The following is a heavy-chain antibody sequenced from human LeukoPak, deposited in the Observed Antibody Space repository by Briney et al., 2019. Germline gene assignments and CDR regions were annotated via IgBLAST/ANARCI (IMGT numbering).Heavy chain of an antibody. J-gene: IGHJ6*03. CDR3: ARDSHYYYYYMDV. Sequence: GGSLRLSCAASGFTFSSYWMSWVRQAPGKGLEWVANIKQDGSEKYYVDSVKGRFTISRDNAKNSLYLQMNSLRAEDTAVYYCARDSHYYYYYMDVWGKGTTVTVPS. CDR2: IKQDGSEK. CDR1: GFTFSSYW. V-gene: IGHV3-7*01.